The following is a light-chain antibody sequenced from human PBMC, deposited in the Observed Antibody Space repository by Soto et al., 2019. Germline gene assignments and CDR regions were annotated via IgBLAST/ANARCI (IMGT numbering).Light chain of an antibody. V-gene: IGLV1-44*01. J-gene: IGLJ2*01. Sequence: QSVLTQPPSGSGTPGQRVTISCSGSSSNIGSNTVNWYQQVPGTAPKLLIYSNNQRPSGVPDRFSGSKSGPSASLAISGLQSEDEADYYCAAWDATLNGLFGGGTKLTVL. CDR1: SSNIGSNT. CDR3: AAWDATLNGL. CDR2: SNN.